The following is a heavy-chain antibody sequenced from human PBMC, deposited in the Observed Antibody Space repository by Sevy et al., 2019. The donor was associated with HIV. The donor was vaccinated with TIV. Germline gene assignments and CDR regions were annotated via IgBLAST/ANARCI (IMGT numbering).Heavy chain of an antibody. Sequence: GGSLRLSCAASGFTFSNAWMSWVRQAPGRGLEWVGRIQSRTDGGTTDYAAPVKGRFTISRDESKNTLYLQMNSLKTEDKAVYYCSTDPIIVLLVTDGMDVWGQGTTVTVSS. V-gene: IGHV3-15*01. J-gene: IGHJ6*02. CDR3: STDPIIVLLVTDGMDV. D-gene: IGHD2-8*01. CDR2: IQSRTDGGTT. CDR1: GFTFSNAW.